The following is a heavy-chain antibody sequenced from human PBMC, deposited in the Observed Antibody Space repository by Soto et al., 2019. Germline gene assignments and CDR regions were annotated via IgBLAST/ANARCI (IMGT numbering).Heavy chain of an antibody. CDR1: GYSFTSYW. J-gene: IGHJ5*02. CDR3: ARVGAYSKSVEVWFDP. D-gene: IGHD4-4*01. CDR2: IYPGDSDT. V-gene: IGHV5-51*01. Sequence: GESLKISCKGSGYSFTSYWIGWVRQMPGKGLEWMGIIYPGDSDTRYSPSFQGQVTISADKSISTAYLQWSSLKASDTAMYYCARVGAYSKSVEVWFDPWGQGTLVTVSS.